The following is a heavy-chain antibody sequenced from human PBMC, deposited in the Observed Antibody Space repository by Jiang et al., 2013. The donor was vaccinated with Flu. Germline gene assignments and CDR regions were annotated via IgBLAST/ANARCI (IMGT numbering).Heavy chain of an antibody. V-gene: IGHV2-70*04. CDR3: ARTPYYYDSSGSGEFDY. CDR2: IDWDDDK. Sequence: KPTQTLTLTCTFSGFSLSTSGMRVSWIRQPPGKALEWLARIDWDDDKFYSTSLKTRLTISKDTSKNQVVLTMTNMDPVDTATYYCARTPYYYDSSGSGEFDYWGQGTLVTVSS. J-gene: IGHJ4*02. D-gene: IGHD3-22*01. CDR1: GFSLSTSGMR.